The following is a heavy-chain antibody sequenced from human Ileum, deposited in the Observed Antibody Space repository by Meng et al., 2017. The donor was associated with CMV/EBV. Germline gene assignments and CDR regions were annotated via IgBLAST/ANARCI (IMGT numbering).Heavy chain of an antibody. J-gene: IGHJ3*02. CDR1: GFMISNHW. D-gene: IGHD2-15*01. CDR3: AASRGWYAFDI. V-gene: IGHV3-7*01. CDR2: IKGDGSEK. Sequence: GGSLRLSCAASGFMISNHWMIWVRQAPGKGLDWVANIKGDGSEKYFVDSVKGRFTISRDNAKNTMYLQMNSLSGEDTAVYYCAASRGWYAFDIWGQGKRVTVAS.